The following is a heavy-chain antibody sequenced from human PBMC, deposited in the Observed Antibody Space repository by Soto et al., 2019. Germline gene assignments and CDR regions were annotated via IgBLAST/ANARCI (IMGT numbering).Heavy chain of an antibody. CDR2: IQSGGPT. V-gene: IGHV3-66*01. Sequence: KGLEWVSLIQSGGPTYYADSVKGRFTISRDTSENTVHLQMDSLRAEDTAVYYCAFFFQAEDGIRCFRSVSAFLRNRSSDL. CDR3: AFFFQAEDGIRCFRSVSAFLRNRSSDL. J-gene: IGHJ2*01. D-gene: IGHD3-9*01.